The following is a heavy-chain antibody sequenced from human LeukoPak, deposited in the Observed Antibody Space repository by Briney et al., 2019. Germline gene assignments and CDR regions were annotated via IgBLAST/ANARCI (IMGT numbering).Heavy chain of an antibody. CDR2: IYYSGST. CDR3: ARPAYGSGSYYDY. Sequence: PSETLSLTCTVSGGSISSYYWSWIRQPPGKGLEWIGYIYYSGSTNYNPSLKSRVTISVDTSKNQFSLKLSSVTAADTAVYYCARPAYGSGSYYDYWGQGTLVTVSS. CDR1: GGSISSYY. J-gene: IGHJ4*02. D-gene: IGHD3-10*01. V-gene: IGHV4-59*08.